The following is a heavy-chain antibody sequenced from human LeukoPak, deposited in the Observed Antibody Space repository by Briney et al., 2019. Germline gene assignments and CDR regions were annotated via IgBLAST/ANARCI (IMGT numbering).Heavy chain of an antibody. CDR2: LSGSGGTT. CDR1: GFPFIDYT. V-gene: IGHV3-23*01. J-gene: IGHJ4*02. CDR3: ARAMMVVANLWGVYDY. D-gene: IGHD3-22*01. Sequence: GGSLLLSCAASGFPFIDYTINWVRQAPGKGLEGVSGLSGSGGTTYYADSVKGRFTISRDNSKNTLYLQMDTLRAEDTAVYFCARAMMVVANLWGVYDYWGQGTLVTVSS.